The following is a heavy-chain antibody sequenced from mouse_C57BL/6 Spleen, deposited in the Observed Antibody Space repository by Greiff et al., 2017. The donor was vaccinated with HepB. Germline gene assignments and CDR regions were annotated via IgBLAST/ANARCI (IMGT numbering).Heavy chain of an antibody. V-gene: IGHV5-6*02. CDR3: ARRIDYYGSSHWYFDV. J-gene: IGHJ1*03. Sequence: EVKLVESGGDLVKPGGSLKLSCAASGFTFSSYGMSWVRQTPDKRLEWVATISSGGSYTYYPDSVKGRFTISRDNAKNTLYLQMSSLKSEDTAMYYCARRIDYYGSSHWYFDVWGTGTTVTVSS. CDR1: GFTFSSYG. D-gene: IGHD1-1*01. CDR2: ISSGGSYT.